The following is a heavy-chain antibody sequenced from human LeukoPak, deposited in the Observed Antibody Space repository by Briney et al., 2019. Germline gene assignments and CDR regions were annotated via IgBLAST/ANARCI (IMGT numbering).Heavy chain of an antibody. V-gene: IGHV3-13*01. J-gene: IGHJ4*02. CDR2: IGTAGDT. CDR3: ARTYSSGWRYFDY. Sequence: GGSLRLSCAASGFTFSSYDMHWVRQATGKGLEWVSAIGTAGDTYYPDSVKGRFTISRDSAKSSLYLQMNSLRAEDTAVYYCARTYSSGWRYFDYWGQGTLVTVSS. CDR1: GFTFSSYD. D-gene: IGHD6-19*01.